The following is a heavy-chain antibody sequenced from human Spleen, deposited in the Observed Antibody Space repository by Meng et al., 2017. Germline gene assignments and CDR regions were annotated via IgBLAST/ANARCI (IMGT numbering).Heavy chain of an antibody. CDR1: GFTFSDYT. CDR3: ARVYCGGGGCSFDY. CDR2: ISSTSTNR. J-gene: IGHJ4*02. V-gene: IGHV3-21*01. Sequence: GESLKTSCAASGFTFSDYTMNWVRQAPGQGLEWVSSISSTSTNRHFADSVKGRFAISRDNAKNSLSLQMNSLRAEDTGVYYCARVYCGGGGCSFDYWGQGALVTVSS. D-gene: IGHD2-15*01.